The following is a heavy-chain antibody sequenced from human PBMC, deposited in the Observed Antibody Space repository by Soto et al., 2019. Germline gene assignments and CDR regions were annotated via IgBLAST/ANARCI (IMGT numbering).Heavy chain of an antibody. J-gene: IGHJ3*02. Sequence: QVQLVQSGAEVKMPGSSVKVSCKASGGAFSSYAISWVRQAPGKGLEWMGGLIPIFGSPNYAQTFQGRVTIPADKAPSTAYMELRSLRSEDTAMYYCANHGYMSCWHGAIWGQGTIVTVSS. V-gene: IGHV1-69*14. CDR1: GGAFSSYA. CDR3: ANHGYMSCWHGAI. CDR2: LIPIFGSP. D-gene: IGHD5-12*01.